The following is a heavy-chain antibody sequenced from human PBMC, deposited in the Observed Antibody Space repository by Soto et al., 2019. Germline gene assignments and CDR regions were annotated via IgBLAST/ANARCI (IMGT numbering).Heavy chain of an antibody. CDR2: IYYSGST. CDR1: GGSISSGDYY. Sequence: PSETLSLTCTVSGGSISSGDYYWSWIRQPPGKGLEWIGYIYYSGSTCYNPSLKSRVTISVDTSKNQFSLKLSSVTAADTAVFFCARRGGMATWACGAFDIWGQGTMVTVSS. CDR3: ARRGGMATWACGAFDI. V-gene: IGHV4-30-4*01. J-gene: IGHJ3*02. D-gene: IGHD5-12*01.